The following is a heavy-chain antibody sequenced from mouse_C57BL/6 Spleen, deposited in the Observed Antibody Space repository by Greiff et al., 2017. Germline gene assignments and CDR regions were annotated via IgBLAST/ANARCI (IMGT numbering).Heavy chain of an antibody. CDR1: GYTFTSYW. V-gene: IGHV1-7*01. CDR3: AKGDYDYAMDY. D-gene: IGHD2-4*01. J-gene: IGHJ4*01. Sequence: QVQLQQSGAELAKPGASVKLSCKASGYTFTSYWMHWVQQRPGQGLEWIGYINPSSGYTKYNQKFKDKATLTADKSSSTAYMQLSSLTYEDSAVYYCAKGDYDYAMDYWGQGTSVTVSS. CDR2: INPSSGYT.